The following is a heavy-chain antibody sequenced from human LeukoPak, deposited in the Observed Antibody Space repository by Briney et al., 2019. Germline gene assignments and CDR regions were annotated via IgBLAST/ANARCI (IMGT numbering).Heavy chain of an antibody. CDR3: ARTPAQGRVGATYFDY. CDR1: GFTFSSYA. J-gene: IGHJ4*02. D-gene: IGHD1-26*01. CDR2: ISASGAGT. Sequence: PGGSLRLSCAASGFTFSSYAMRWVRQAPGKGLEWVSSISASGAGTYYADSVKGRFTISRDNSKNTVYLQMSSLRDEDTAVYYCARTPAQGRVGATYFDYWGQGTLVTVSS. V-gene: IGHV3-23*01.